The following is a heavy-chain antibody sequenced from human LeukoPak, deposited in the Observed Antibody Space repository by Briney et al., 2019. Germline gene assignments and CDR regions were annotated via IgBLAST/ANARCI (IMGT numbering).Heavy chain of an antibody. J-gene: IGHJ4*02. CDR3: ARRQQELDY. D-gene: IGHD6-13*01. CDR2: IYYSGST. V-gene: IGHV4-39*07. Sequence: SETLSLTCTVSGGSISSSSYYWGWIRQPPGKGLEWIGSIYYSGSTYYNPSLKSRVAISVDTSKNQFSLKLSSVIAADTAVYYCARRQQELDYWGQGTLVTVSS. CDR1: GGSISSSSYY.